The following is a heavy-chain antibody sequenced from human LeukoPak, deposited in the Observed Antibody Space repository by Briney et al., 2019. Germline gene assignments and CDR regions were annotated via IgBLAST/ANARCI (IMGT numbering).Heavy chain of an antibody. CDR1: GGSFGSYY. Sequence: SETLSLTCAVYGGSFGSYYWTWIRQPPGKGLEWIGEINHSGSTYYNPSLESRVTISIDTSKNQFFLQLSSVTAADTAVYYCARGSRYYDGISKWGQGTLVTVSS. CDR2: INHSGST. V-gene: IGHV4-34*01. J-gene: IGHJ4*02. D-gene: IGHD3-22*01. CDR3: ARGSRYYDGISK.